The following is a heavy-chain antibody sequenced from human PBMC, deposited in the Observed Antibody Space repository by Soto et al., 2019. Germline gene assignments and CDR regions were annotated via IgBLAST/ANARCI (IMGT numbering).Heavy chain of an antibody. CDR2: ISYDGSNK. Sequence: QVQLVESGGGVVQPGRSLRLSCAASGFTFSSYGMHWVRQAPGKGLEWVAVISYDGSNKYYADSVKGRFTISRDNSKNTLYLQMNSLRDEDTAVYYCAKDVITTYYYYYYGMDVWGQGTTVTVSS. D-gene: IGHD3-10*01. CDR1: GFTFSSYG. V-gene: IGHV3-30*18. J-gene: IGHJ6*02. CDR3: AKDVITTYYYYYYGMDV.